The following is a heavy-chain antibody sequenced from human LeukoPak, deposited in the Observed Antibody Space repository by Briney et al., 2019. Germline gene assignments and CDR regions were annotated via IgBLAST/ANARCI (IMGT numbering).Heavy chain of an antibody. CDR1: GGSISSYY. D-gene: IGHD2-2*01. CDR2: IYYSGST. Sequence: SETLSLTCTVSGGSISSYYWSWIRQPPGKGLEWIGYIYYSGSTNYNPSLKSRVTISVDTSKNQFSLKLSSVTAAATAVYYCARHVGYCSSTSCYVRWFDPWGQGTLVTVSS. CDR3: ARHVGYCSSTSCYVRWFDP. J-gene: IGHJ5*02. V-gene: IGHV4-59*08.